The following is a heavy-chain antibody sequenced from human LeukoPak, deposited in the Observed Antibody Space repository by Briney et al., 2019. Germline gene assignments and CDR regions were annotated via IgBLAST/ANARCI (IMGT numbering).Heavy chain of an antibody. CDR2: FDPEDGET. Sequence: ASVKVSCKVSGYTLTELSMHWVRQAPRKGLEWMGGFDPEDGETIYAQKFQGRVTVTEDTSTDTAYMELSSLRSEDTAVYYCATTLIAVAGDFDYWGQGTLVTVSS. J-gene: IGHJ4*02. D-gene: IGHD6-19*01. CDR3: ATTLIAVAGDFDY. CDR1: GYTLTELS. V-gene: IGHV1-24*01.